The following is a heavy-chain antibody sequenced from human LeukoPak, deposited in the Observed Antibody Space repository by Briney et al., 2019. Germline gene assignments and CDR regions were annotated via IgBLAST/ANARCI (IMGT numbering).Heavy chain of an antibody. V-gene: IGHV3-53*05. Sequence: PGGSLRLSCAASGFTVSNNYMGWVRQAPGKGLEWVSVIYSGGSTSYADSVKGRFTISRDNSQNTLYLQMNSLRAEDTAVYYCAKDRSPYGDGEVDYWGQGTLVTVSS. J-gene: IGHJ4*02. CDR3: AKDRSPYGDGEVDY. CDR2: IYSGGST. CDR1: GFTVSNNY. D-gene: IGHD4-17*01.